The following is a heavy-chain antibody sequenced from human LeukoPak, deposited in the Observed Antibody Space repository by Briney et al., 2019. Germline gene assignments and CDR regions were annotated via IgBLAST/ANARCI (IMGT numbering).Heavy chain of an antibody. V-gene: IGHV1-8*01. CDR3: ARGGVAVAENWFDP. CDR1: GYTFTSYD. J-gene: IGHJ5*02. D-gene: IGHD6-19*01. CDR2: MNPNSGNT. Sequence: GASVKVSCKASGYTFTSYDINWVRQATGQGLEWMGWMNPNSGNTGYAQKFQGRVTMTRNTSISTAYMELSSLRSEDTAVYYCARGGVAVAENWFDPWGQGTLVTVSS.